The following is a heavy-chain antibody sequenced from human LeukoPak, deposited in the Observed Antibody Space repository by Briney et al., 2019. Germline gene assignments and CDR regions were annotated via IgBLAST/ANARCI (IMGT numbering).Heavy chain of an antibody. V-gene: IGHV3-74*01. Sequence: GGSLRLSCAASGFTFSTYWMHWVRQAPGKGLVWVSRINRDESSTTHADSVKGRFTISRDNAKSTLYLQMNSLRAEDTAVYYCARGGGYSYGYVDYWGQGTLVTVSS. D-gene: IGHD5-18*01. CDR3: ARGGGYSYGYVDY. J-gene: IGHJ4*02. CDR2: INRDESST. CDR1: GFTFSTYW.